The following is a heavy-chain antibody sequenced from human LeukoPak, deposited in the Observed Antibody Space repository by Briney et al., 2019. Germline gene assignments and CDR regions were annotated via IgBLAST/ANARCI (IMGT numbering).Heavy chain of an antibody. CDR2: VNPNSGDT. J-gene: IGHJ6*03. V-gene: IGHV1-2*02. Sequence: ASVKVSCKASGYTFTDYYIHWVRQAPGQGLEWMGWVNPNSGDTNYAQKFQGRVTMTRDKSISTAYLQWSSLKASDTAMYYCARRGWRGYGNYYYYMDVWGKGTTVTVSS. D-gene: IGHD5-12*01. CDR3: ARRGWRGYGNYYYYMDV. CDR1: GYTFTDYY.